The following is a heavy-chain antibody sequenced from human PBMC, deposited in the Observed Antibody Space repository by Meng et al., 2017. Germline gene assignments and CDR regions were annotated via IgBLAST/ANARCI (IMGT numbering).Heavy chain of an antibody. D-gene: IGHD2-2*01. Sequence: GESLKISCAASGFTFSSYGMHWVRQAPGKGLEWVAVIWYDGSNKYYADSVKGRFTISRDNSKNTLYLQMNSLRAEDTAVYYCARDYQKKFDYWGQGTLVTVSS. CDR3: ARDYQKKFDY. V-gene: IGHV3-33*01. CDR1: GFTFSSYG. J-gene: IGHJ4*02. CDR2: IWYDGSNK.